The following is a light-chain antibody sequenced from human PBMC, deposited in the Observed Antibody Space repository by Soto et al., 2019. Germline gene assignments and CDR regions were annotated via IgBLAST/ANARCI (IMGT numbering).Light chain of an antibody. Sequence: DIQMTQSPSTLSASVGDRVTITCRASLSISSWLAWYQQKPGKAPKLLIYQGSSLQSGVPSRFSGSGSGTEFTLTISSLQPADFATYYCQQYSSSLWTFGQGTKVEIK. CDR1: LSISSW. V-gene: IGKV1-5*03. CDR2: QGS. J-gene: IGKJ1*01. CDR3: QQYSSSLWT.